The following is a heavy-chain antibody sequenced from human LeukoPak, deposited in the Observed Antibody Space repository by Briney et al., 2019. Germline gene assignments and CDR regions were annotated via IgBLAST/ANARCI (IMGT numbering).Heavy chain of an antibody. Sequence: SETLSLTCSVSGGSISSYYWSWVRQPAGKGLEWIGRIKNSGNTNYNPSLESRVTLSLDTSKNQFSLNLSSVTAADTAVYYCASVGSSSGWRPFDIWGQGTVVTVSS. CDR1: GGSISSYY. D-gene: IGHD6-19*01. CDR3: ASVGSSSGWRPFDI. CDR2: IKNSGNT. V-gene: IGHV4-4*07. J-gene: IGHJ3*02.